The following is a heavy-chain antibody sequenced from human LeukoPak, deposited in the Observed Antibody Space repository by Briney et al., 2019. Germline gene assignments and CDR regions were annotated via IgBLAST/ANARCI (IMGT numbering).Heavy chain of an antibody. D-gene: IGHD2-15*01. J-gene: IGHJ5*02. CDR1: GGSISIANYF. V-gene: IGHV4-39*07. CDR3: ARDQPGYCSGGSRLPPDYNWFDP. CDR2: TYYDGST. Sequence: SETLSLTCTVSGGSISIANYFWGWIRQPPGKGLEWIGSTYYDGSTYYNPSLKSRVTISVDTSKNQFSLKLSPVTAADTAVYYCARDQPGYCSGGSRLPPDYNWFDPWGQGTLVTVSS.